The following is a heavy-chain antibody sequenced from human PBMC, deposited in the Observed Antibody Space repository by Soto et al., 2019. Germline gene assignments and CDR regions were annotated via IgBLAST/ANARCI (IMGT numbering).Heavy chain of an antibody. J-gene: IGHJ6*02. D-gene: IGHD2-2*01. CDR3: AEPVPAPTHYDDSDMDV. CDR1: GFTFSYYT. V-gene: IGHV3-23*01. CDR2: ISNSGDTI. Sequence: EVQLLESGGGLVQPGGSLRLFCVASGFTFSYYTMSWVRQAPGKGLEWVSGISNSGDTIYYADSVKGRFTISRDNFKNTLYLQMNSMRADDTAVYYCAEPVPAPTHYDDSDMDVWGQGTTVTVSS.